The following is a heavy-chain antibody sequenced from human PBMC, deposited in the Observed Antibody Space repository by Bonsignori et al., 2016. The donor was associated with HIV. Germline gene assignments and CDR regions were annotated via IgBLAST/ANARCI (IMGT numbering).Heavy chain of an antibody. D-gene: IGHD7-27*01. J-gene: IGHJ4*02. V-gene: IGHV4-59*01. CDR2: IYYSGST. Sequence: WIRQPPGKGLEWIGYIYYSGSTNYNPSLKSRVTLSLDTSKNQFSLTLSSVTAADTAMYYCARGGWGFYNYWGQGTLVTVSS. CDR3: ARGGWGFYNY.